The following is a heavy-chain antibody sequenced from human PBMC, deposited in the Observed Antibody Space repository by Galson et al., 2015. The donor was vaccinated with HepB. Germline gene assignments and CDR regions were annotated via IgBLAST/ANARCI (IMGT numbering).Heavy chain of an antibody. Sequence: SVKVSCKASGGTFSSYAISWVRQAPGQGLEWMGGIIPIFGTANYAQKFQGRVTITADESTSTAYMELSSLRSEDTAVYYCAQDMGIQGAFDIWGQGTMVTVSS. D-gene: IGHD2-15*01. J-gene: IGHJ3*02. CDR1: GGTFSSYA. V-gene: IGHV1-69*13. CDR2: IIPIFGTA. CDR3: AQDMGIQGAFDI.